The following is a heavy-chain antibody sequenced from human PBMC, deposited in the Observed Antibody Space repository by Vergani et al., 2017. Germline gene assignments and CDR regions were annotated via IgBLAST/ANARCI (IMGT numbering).Heavy chain of an antibody. CDR1: GFTFSSYS. Sequence: EVQLVESGGGLVKPGGSLRLSCAASGFTFSSYSMNWVRPAPGKGLEWVSSISSCSSYIYYADAVKGRFTISRDNAKNSLYLQMNSLRAWDTAVYYCARDHHTAMVTGHFDYWGQGTLVTVSS. D-gene: IGHD5-18*01. CDR2: ISSCSSYI. J-gene: IGHJ4*02. CDR3: ARDHHTAMVTGHFDY. V-gene: IGHV3-21*01.